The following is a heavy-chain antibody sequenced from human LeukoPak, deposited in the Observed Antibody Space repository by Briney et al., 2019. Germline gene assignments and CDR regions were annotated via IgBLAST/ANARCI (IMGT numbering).Heavy chain of an antibody. CDR3: ARDVLLWFGEEDWFDP. D-gene: IGHD3-10*01. Sequence: ASVKVSCKASGYTFTGYYMHWVRQAPGQGLEWMGRINPNSGGTNYAQKFQGRVTMTRDTSISTAYMGLSRLRSDDTAVYYCARDVLLWFGEEDWFDPWGQGTLVTVSS. J-gene: IGHJ5*02. CDR1: GYTFTGYY. V-gene: IGHV1-2*06. CDR2: INPNSGGT.